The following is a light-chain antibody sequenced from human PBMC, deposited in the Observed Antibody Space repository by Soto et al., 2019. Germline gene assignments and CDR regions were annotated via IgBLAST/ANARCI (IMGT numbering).Light chain of an antibody. J-gene: IGKJ1*01. V-gene: IGKV3-20*01. CDR2: DAS. CDR1: QSVSSSY. CDR3: QQYGSSPSSWT. Sequence: ENVLTQSPGTLSLSPGERATLSCRASQSVSSSYLAWYQQKPGQPPSLLIFDASNRATGIPDRFSGSGSGTDFTLTISSLEPEDFAVYYCQQYGSSPSSWTFGQGTKVEIK.